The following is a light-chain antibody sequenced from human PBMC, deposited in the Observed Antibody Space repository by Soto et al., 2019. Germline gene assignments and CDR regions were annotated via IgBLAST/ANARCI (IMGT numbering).Light chain of an antibody. CDR3: QQDGSSFT. Sequence: EAVLTQSPGTLSLSPGERATLSCRASQSVSSNYLAWYHQKPGQAPRLLIYGASSRATGIPDRFSGSGSGTDFTLTISILEHEDFAVYYWQQDGSSFTFGGGTKVEIK. CDR2: GAS. J-gene: IGKJ4*01. CDR1: QSVSSNY. V-gene: IGKV3-20*01.